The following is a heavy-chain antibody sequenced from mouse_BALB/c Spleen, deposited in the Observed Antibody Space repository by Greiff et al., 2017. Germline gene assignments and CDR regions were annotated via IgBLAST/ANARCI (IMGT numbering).Heavy chain of an antibody. D-gene: IGHD1-1*01. V-gene: IGHV3-2*02. CDR3: ARSTGSSYAMDY. Sequence: VQLKESGPGLVKPSQSLSLTCTVTGYSITSDYAWNWIRQFPGNKLEWMGYISYSGSTSYNPSLKSRISITRDTSKNQFFLQLNSVTTEDTATYYCARSTGSSYAMDYWGQGTSVTVSS. CDR1: GYSITSDYA. CDR2: ISYSGST. J-gene: IGHJ4*01.